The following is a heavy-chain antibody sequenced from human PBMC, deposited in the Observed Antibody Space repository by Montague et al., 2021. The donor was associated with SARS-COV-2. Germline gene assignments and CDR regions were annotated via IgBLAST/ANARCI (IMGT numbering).Heavy chain of an antibody. CDR2: IYYSGST. J-gene: IGHJ3*02. D-gene: IGHD3-22*01. Sequence: IYYSGSTYYNPSLKSRVTISVDTSKNQFSLKLSSVTAADTAVYYCASARITLIVVFDALDIWGQGKRGNVSS. CDR3: ASARITLIVVFDALDI. V-gene: IGHV4-31*02.